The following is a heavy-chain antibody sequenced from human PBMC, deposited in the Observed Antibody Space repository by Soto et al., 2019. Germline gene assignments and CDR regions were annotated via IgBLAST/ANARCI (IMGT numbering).Heavy chain of an antibody. J-gene: IGHJ3*02. CDR3: ARSRTSGWNYDAFDI. CDR2: IYVGDSDT. CDR1: GNSIASTC. Sequence: GESLKISCKGSGNSIASTCIGWVRQMPGKGLEWMGIIYVGDSDTRCSPSFQGQVTISADKSISTAYLQWSSLKASDTAMYYCARSRTSGWNYDAFDIWGQGTMVTVSS. V-gene: IGHV5-51*01. D-gene: IGHD6-19*01.